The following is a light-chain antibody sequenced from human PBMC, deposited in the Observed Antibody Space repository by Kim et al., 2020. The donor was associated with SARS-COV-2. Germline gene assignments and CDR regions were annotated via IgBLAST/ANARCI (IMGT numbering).Light chain of an antibody. CDR3: SSYAGSNNRV. J-gene: IGLJ3*02. V-gene: IGLV2-8*01. CDR1: SSDVGGYNY. CDR2: EVS. Sequence: QSALTQPPSASGSPGQSVTISCTGTSSDVGGYNYVSWYQQHPGKAPKLMIYEVSKRPSGVPDRFSGSKSGNTASLTVSGLQAEDEADYYCSSYAGSNNRVLGGGTQLTV.